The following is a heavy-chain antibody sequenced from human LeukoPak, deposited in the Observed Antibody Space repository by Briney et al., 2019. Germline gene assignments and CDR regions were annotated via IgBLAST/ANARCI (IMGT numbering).Heavy chain of an antibody. J-gene: IGHJ5*02. CDR1: GFTFNDHY. V-gene: IGHV3-11*01. Sequence: GGSLRLSCAASGFTFNDHYMNWIRQAPGKGLEWVSYISSSGSSIHYADYVKGRFTISRDNAKNSLFLQMNSLRAEDPAVYYCVRASYYYDTSGSPRGWFDPWGQGTLVTVSS. CDR3: VRASYYYDTSGSPRGWFDP. D-gene: IGHD3-22*01. CDR2: ISSSGSSI.